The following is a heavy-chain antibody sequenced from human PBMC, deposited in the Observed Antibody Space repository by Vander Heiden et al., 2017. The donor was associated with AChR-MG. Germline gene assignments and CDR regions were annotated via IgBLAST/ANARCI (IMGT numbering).Heavy chain of an antibody. D-gene: IGHD4-17*01. CDR2: INSDGSST. J-gene: IGHJ4*02. CDR1: GLTFSSYW. Sequence: EVQLMESGGDVVQPGGTLRLSCAASGLTFSSYWMPWVGQVPGKGLVWVSRINSDGSSTTYADSVKGRFTISRDNAKNTLYLQMSGLRADDTAVYYCSRAPPGDYFDYWGQGTLVTVSS. CDR3: SRAPPGDYFDY. V-gene: IGHV3-74*01.